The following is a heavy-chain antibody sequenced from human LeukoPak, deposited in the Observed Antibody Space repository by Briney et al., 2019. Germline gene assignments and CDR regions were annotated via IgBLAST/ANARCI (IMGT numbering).Heavy chain of an antibody. D-gene: IGHD3-22*01. CDR3: AKDISGSPYYFDY. CDR2: ISWNSGSI. V-gene: IGHV3-9*01. J-gene: IGHJ4*02. CDR1: GFTFDDYA. Sequence: GGSLRLSCAVSGFTFDDYALHWVRQAPGKGLEWVSGISWNSGSIGYADSVKGRFNISRDNAKNSLYLQMNSLRAEDTALYYCAKDISGSPYYFDYWGQGTLVTVSS.